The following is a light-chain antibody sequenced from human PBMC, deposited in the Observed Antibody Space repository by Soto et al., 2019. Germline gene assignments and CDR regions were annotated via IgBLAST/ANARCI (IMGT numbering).Light chain of an antibody. J-gene: IGLJ1*01. CDR2: DVS. CDR3: SSYTSSSTPYV. Sequence: QSVLTHPASGSGSPGQSITISLPGTSSEFGGYNYVSWYQQHPGKAPKLMIYDVSNRPSGVSNRFSGSKSGNTASLTISGLQAEDEADYYCSSYTSSSTPYVFGTGTKVTVL. V-gene: IGLV2-14*01. CDR1: SSEFGGYNY.